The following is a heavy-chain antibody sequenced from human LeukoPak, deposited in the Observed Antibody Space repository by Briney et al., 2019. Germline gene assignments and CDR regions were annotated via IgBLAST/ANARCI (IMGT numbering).Heavy chain of an antibody. Sequence: PSETLSLTCTVSGGSISSGSYYWSWIRQPAGKGLEWIGRIYTSGSTNYNPSLKSRVTISVDTSKNQFSLKLSSVTAADTAVYYCARTFNEVGATTSAFDIWGQGTMVTVSS. J-gene: IGHJ3*02. CDR2: IYTSGST. CDR1: GGSISSGSYY. V-gene: IGHV4-61*02. CDR3: ARTFNEVGATTSAFDI. D-gene: IGHD1-26*01.